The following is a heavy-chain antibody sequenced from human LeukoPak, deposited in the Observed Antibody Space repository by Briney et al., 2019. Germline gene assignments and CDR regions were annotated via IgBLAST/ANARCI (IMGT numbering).Heavy chain of an antibody. CDR2: ISYDGSNK. J-gene: IGHJ4*02. CDR1: GFTFSSYS. Sequence: GGSLRLSCAASGFTFSSYSMNWVRQAPGKGLEWVAVISYDGSNKYYADSVKGRFTISRDNSKNTLYLQMNSLRAEDTAVYYCARDSQSSGWYSLIDYWGQGTLVTVSS. CDR3: ARDSQSSGWYSLIDY. D-gene: IGHD6-19*01. V-gene: IGHV3-30*03.